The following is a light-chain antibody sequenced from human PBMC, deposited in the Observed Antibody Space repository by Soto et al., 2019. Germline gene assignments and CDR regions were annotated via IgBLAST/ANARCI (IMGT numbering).Light chain of an antibody. CDR2: DAS. CDR3: QQYANFPPDS. CDR1: QDISNY. J-gene: IGKJ2*01. V-gene: IGKV1-33*01. Sequence: DIQMTQSPSSLSSSVGDRVTITCQASQDISNYLNWYQQKPGKAPKLLIYDASDLEAGDPSRFSGSGSGTDFTFTISSLQPEDVATYYCQQYANFPPDSFGQGTKVEI.